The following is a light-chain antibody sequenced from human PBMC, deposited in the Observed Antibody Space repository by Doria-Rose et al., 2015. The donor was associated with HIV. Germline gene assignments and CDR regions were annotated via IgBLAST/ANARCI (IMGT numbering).Light chain of an antibody. CDR3: HQYGTSWT. J-gene: IGKJ1*01. V-gene: IGKV3-20*01. Sequence: VLTQSSGTLSLSPGERATLSCRASQSFSSTYLAWYQQKPGQAPSLLIYDGSTRATGIPDRFSASGSGTDFTLTISRLEPEDFALYYCHQYGTSWTFGQGTKVEI. CDR2: DGS. CDR1: QSFSSTY.